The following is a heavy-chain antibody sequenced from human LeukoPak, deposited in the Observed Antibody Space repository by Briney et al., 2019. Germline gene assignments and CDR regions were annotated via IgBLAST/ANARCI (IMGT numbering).Heavy chain of an antibody. D-gene: IGHD3-22*01. CDR3: AKVGPGYDRSGYYDN. J-gene: IGHJ4*02. CDR1: GFTFSSYA. Sequence: SGGSLRLSCAASGFTFSSYAMSWVRQAPGRGLEWVSGISGSAGNTYYADSVKGRFTISRDNSKNTLDLQMNSLRAEDTAEYYCAKVGPGYDRSGYYDNWGQGTLVTVSS. CDR2: ISGSAGNT. V-gene: IGHV3-23*01.